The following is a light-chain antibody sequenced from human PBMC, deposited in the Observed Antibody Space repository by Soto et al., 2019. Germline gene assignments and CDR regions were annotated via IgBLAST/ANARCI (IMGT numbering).Light chain of an antibody. CDR2: GVS. V-gene: IGKV1-39*01. Sequence: DIQMTQSPSSLSASVGDRVTITCRASQSITTYLNWYQQKPGKAPKLLIYGVSSLQSGVPSRFSGSGSGTDFTLTISSLQPEDFATYYCQQRYSTPVLGTFGQGTRLEIK. CDR3: QQRYSTPVLGT. CDR1: QSITTY. J-gene: IGKJ5*01.